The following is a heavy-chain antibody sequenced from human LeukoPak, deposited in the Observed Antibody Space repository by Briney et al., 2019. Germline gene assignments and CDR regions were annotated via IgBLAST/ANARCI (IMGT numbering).Heavy chain of an antibody. J-gene: IGHJ4*02. V-gene: IGHV4-34*01. CDR2: INHSGGT. D-gene: IGHD1-1*01. CDR1: GGSFSGYS. Sequence: SETLSLTCAVYGGSFSGYSWNWIRQPPVKGLEWIGEINHSGGTNYNPSLKSRVTISVDTSKKQFSLKLSSVTAADTAVYYCATKEIESGTPLDYWGQGTLVIVSS. CDR3: ATKEIESGTPLDY.